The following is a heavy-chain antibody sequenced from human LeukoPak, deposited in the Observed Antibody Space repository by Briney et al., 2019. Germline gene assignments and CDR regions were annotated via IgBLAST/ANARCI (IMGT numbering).Heavy chain of an antibody. D-gene: IGHD3-3*01. Sequence: SETLSLTCAVYGVSFSGYYWSWIRQPPGKGLEWIGEINHSGSTNYNPSLKSRVTISVDTSKNQFSLKLSPVTAADTAVYYCARGRGVTIFGVVIKYGMDVWGQGTTVTVSS. CDR2: INHSGST. CDR1: GVSFSGYY. CDR3: ARGRGVTIFGVVIKYGMDV. J-gene: IGHJ6*02. V-gene: IGHV4-34*01.